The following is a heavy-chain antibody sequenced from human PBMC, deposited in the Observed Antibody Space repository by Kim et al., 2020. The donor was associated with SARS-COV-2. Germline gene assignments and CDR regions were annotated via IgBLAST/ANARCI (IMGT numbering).Heavy chain of an antibody. CDR3: ARVYYDILTGYPLFDY. D-gene: IGHD3-9*01. J-gene: IGHJ4*02. V-gene: IGHV1-2*02. Sequence: QKFQGRATMTRDTSISTAYMELSRLRSDDTAVYYCARVYYDILTGYPLFDYWGQGTLVTVSS.